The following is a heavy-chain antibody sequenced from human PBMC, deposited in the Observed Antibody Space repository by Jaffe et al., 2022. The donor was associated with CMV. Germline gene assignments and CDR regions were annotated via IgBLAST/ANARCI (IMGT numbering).Heavy chain of an antibody. D-gene: IGHD5-18*01. V-gene: IGHV3-11*01. Sequence: QVQLVESGGGLVKPGGSLRLSCAASGFTFSDYYMSWIRQAPGKGLEWVSYISSSGSTIYYADSVKGRFTISRDNAKNSLYLQMNSLRAEDTAVYYCARDRGRGYSYGPRLGWYFDLWGRGTLVTVSS. J-gene: IGHJ2*01. CDR3: ARDRGRGYSYGPRLGWYFDL. CDR2: ISSSGSTI. CDR1: GFTFSDYY.